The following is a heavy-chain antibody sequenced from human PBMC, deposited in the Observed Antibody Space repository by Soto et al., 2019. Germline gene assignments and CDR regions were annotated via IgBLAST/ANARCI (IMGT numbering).Heavy chain of an antibody. V-gene: IGHV1-69*08. Sequence: QVQVVQSGAEVKKPGASVRVSCKTSGSTFRNHIITWVRQAPGQGLEWMGRIIPMLDVTNYAQKFQGRVTITADKSTTKAYMEVSSLSSADTAVYYCARDSPIGSTFSGHDDIDSWGQGTLVTVSS. J-gene: IGHJ4*02. CDR1: GSTFRNHI. CDR2: IIPMLDVT. CDR3: ARDSPIGSTFSGHDDIDS. D-gene: IGHD5-12*01.